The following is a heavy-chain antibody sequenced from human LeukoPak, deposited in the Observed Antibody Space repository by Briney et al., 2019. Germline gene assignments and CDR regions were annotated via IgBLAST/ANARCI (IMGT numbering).Heavy chain of an antibody. J-gene: IGHJ6*03. CDR1: GVSISSSSYY. D-gene: IGHD3-10*01. Sequence: PSETLSLTCTVSGVSISSSSYYWLWLRQPPGKGLVWIESLYYSGSTYYHPSLKSRVSISVDTSMNQFSLKLSSVTATDADVYYCARENTMVPPYYYMDVWGKGTTVTISS. CDR2: LYYSGST. CDR3: ARENTMVPPYYYMDV. V-gene: IGHV4-39*07.